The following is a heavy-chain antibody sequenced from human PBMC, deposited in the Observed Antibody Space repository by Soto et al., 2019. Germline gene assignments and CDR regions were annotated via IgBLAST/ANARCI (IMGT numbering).Heavy chain of an antibody. J-gene: IGHJ6*02. CDR3: ARDLWGYCGTDCYPLDV. CDR2: MYNTGST. V-gene: IGHV4-59*01. CDR1: GGSISGYY. D-gene: IGHD2-21*02. Sequence: QVQLQESGPGLVKPSETLSLTCTVSGGSISGYYWSWIRQPPGKGLEWIGYMYNTGSTVYNPSFKSRATISVDTSKNQSSLKLNSVTAADTAVYYCARDLWGYCGTDCYPLDVWGQGTTVTVSS.